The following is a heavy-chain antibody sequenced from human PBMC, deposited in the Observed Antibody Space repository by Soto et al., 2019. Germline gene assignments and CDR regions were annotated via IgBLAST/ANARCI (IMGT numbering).Heavy chain of an antibody. CDR3: ARHVNPWAQAAFDI. Sequence: QLQLQESGPGLVKPSETLSLTCTVSGGSISSSSYYWGWIRQPPGKGLEWIVSIYYSGSTYYNPSLKSRVTISVDTSKNQSSLKLSSVTASDTAVYYCARHVNPWAQAAFDIWHQGTMVTVSS. CDR2: IYYSGST. V-gene: IGHV4-39*01. CDR1: GGSISSSSYY. J-gene: IGHJ3*02. D-gene: IGHD7-27*01.